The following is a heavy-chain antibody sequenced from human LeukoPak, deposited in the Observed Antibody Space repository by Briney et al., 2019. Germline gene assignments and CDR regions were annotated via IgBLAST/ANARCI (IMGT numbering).Heavy chain of an antibody. D-gene: IGHD3-9*01. Sequence: PGGSLRLSCAASGFTFSDHYMDWVRQAPGKGLEWVGRTRNKANSYTTEYAASVKGRFAISRDDSKNSLYLQVNSLKTEDTAVYYCTRDSFVTIDAFDIWGLGTMVTVSS. V-gene: IGHV3-72*01. CDR3: TRDSFVTIDAFDI. CDR2: TRNKANSYTT. CDR1: GFTFSDHY. J-gene: IGHJ3*02.